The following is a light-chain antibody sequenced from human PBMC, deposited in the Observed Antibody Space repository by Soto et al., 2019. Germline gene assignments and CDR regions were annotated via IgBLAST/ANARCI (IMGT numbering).Light chain of an antibody. CDR3: AAWDDSSYV. CDR1: SSNIGSNY. V-gene: IGLV1-47*01. CDR2: RNN. J-gene: IGLJ1*01. Sequence: QSVLTQPPSASGTPGQRVTISCSGRSSNIGSNYVYWYQQLPGTAPKLLIYRNNQRPSGVPDRFSGSKSGTSASLAISGLRSEDEADYYCAAWDDSSYVFGTGTKLTVL.